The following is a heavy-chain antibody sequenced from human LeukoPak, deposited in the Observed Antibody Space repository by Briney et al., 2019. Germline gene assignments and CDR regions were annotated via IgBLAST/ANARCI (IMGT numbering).Heavy chain of an antibody. J-gene: IGHJ4*02. Sequence: GRSLRLSCAASGFTFSSSAMHWVRQAPDKGLEWVAVISYDGSNKYYADSVKGRFTISRDNSKNTLYLQMNSLRAEDTAVYYCARDRDSSGWYEGFDYWGQGTLGTVSS. CDR1: GFTFSSSA. V-gene: IGHV3-30-3*01. CDR2: ISYDGSNK. D-gene: IGHD6-19*01. CDR3: ARDRDSSGWYEGFDY.